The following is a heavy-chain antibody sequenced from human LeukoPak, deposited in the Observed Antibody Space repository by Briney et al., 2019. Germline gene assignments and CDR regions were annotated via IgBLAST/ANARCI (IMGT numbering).Heavy chain of an antibody. Sequence: ASVKVSCKAAGYTFSTYDISWVRQATGQGLEWMGWMNPKSGNTLYAQKFQGRVTMTRNTSISTAYMELSSVRSEDTAVYYCARSVRNGHIDYWGQGTLVTVSS. CDR3: ARSVRNGHIDY. CDR2: MNPKSGNT. J-gene: IGHJ4*02. CDR1: GYTFSTYD. V-gene: IGHV1-8*01. D-gene: IGHD2-21*01.